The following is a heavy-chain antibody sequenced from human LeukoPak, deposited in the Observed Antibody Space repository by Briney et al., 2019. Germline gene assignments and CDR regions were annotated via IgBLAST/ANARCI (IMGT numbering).Heavy chain of an antibody. CDR3: TTEVPHCSGGSCYFYYYGMDV. V-gene: IGHV3-15*01. D-gene: IGHD2-15*01. Sequence: PGGSLRLSCAASVFTFSNAWMSWVRQAPGKGLEWVGRIKSKTDGGTADYAAPVKGRFTISRDDSKNTLYLQMNSLKTEDTAVYYCTTEVPHCSGGSCYFYYYGMDVWGQGTTVTVSS. CDR2: IKSKTDGGTA. J-gene: IGHJ6*02. CDR1: VFTFSNAW.